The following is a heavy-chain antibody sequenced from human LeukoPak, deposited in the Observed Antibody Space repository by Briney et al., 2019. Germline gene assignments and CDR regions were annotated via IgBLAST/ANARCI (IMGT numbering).Heavy chain of an antibody. Sequence: GGSLRLSCVASGLIFNRSDMHWVRQPAGKGLEWVSGIAAAGDPFYAASVKGRFTISRENAKNSLYLQMNSLRAGDTAVYYCARGGDEGFDPWGQGTLVTVSS. V-gene: IGHV3-13*05. CDR1: GLIFNRSD. J-gene: IGHJ5*02. CDR3: ARGGDEGFDP. D-gene: IGHD5-24*01. CDR2: IAAAGDP.